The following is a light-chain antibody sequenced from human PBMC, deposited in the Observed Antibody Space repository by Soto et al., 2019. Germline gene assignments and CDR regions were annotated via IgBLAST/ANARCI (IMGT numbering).Light chain of an antibody. J-gene: IGLJ3*02. Sequence: QSALTQPRSVSGSPGQSVTISCTGTSSDVGDYNYVSWYQQHPGKAPKLLIYAVNMRPSGVPDRFSGSKSGNTASLTISGLQAEDEADYSCCSYAVSYTWVFGGGTKVTVL. CDR1: SSDVGDYNY. CDR2: AVN. V-gene: IGLV2-11*01. CDR3: CSYAVSYTWV.